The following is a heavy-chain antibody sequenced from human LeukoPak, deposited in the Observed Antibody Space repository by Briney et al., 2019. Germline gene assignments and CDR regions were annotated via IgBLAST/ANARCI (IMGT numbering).Heavy chain of an antibody. CDR2: ISAYNGNT. CDR3: ARLLANCSGTSCYAY. J-gene: IGHJ4*02. V-gene: IGHV1-18*01. D-gene: IGHD2-2*01. Sequence: ASVKVSCTASGYTFTSYGISWVRQAPGQGLEWMGWISAYNGNTNYAQKLQGRVTMTTDTSTSTAYMELRSLRSDDTAVYYCARLLANCSGTSCYAYWGQGTLVTVCS. CDR1: GYTFTSYG.